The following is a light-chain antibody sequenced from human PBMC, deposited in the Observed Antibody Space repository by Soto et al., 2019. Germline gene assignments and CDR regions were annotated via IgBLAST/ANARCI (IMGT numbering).Light chain of an antibody. CDR2: EVG. CDR1: SSDVGGHNH. CDR3: NSYTSSSTHV. V-gene: IGLV2-14*01. J-gene: IGLJ1*01. Sequence: QSVLTQPASVSGSPGQSITISCTGSSSDVGGHNHVSWYQQHPGKAPKLIIYEVGNRPSGVSNRFSGSKSGNTASLTISGFQAEDEADYYCNSYTSSSTHVFGTGTKLTAL.